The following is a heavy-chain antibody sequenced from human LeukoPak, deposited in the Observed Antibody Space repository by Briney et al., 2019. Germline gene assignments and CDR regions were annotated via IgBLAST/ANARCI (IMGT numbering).Heavy chain of an antibody. CDR3: ARHDASGIDAFDI. D-gene: IGHD3-10*01. CDR2: VYYSGST. J-gene: IGHJ3*02. CDR1: GGSISSSSYY. V-gene: IGHV4-39*01. Sequence: SETLSLTCTVSGGSISSSSYYWGWIRQPPGKGLEWIGNVYYSGSTYYNPSLKSRVTISVDTSKNQFSLKLSSVTAADTAVYYCARHDASGIDAFDIWGQGTMVTVSS.